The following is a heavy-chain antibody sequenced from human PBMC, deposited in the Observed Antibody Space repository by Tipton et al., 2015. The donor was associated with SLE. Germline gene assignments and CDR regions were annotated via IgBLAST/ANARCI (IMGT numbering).Heavy chain of an antibody. CDR1: GGSISTGAYY. CDR2: MHHGGGT. V-gene: IGHV4-39*07. CDR3: ARDARYSSRRDFDS. J-gene: IGHJ4*02. Sequence: TLSLTCTVSGGSISTGAYYWGWIRQPPGKGMEWIGSMHHGGGTFCSPSLKSRVTISLDTSMNQFSLKLSSVTAADTAVYYCARDARYSSRRDFDSWGQGTLVTVPS. D-gene: IGHD6-13*01.